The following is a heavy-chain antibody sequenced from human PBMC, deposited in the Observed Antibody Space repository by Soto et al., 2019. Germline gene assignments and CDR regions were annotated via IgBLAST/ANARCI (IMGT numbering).Heavy chain of an antibody. D-gene: IGHD5-18*01. CDR2: IRSKAYGGTT. J-gene: IGHJ6*02. Sequence: GGSLRLSCTASGFTFGDYAMSWVRQAPGKGLEWVGFIRSKAYGGTTEYAASVKGRFTISRDDSKSIAYLQMNSLKTEDTAVYYCTGVYSYGYYYYYYGMDVWGQGTTVTVSS. CDR3: TGVYSYGYYYYYYGMDV. V-gene: IGHV3-49*04. CDR1: GFTFGDYA.